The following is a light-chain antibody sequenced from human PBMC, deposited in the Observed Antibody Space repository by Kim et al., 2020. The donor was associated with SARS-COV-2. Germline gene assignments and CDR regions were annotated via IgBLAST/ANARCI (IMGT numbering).Light chain of an antibody. CDR2: AAS. CDR3: QKYNSAPHT. Sequence: ASVGDRVTITCRASQGISNYLAWYQQKPGKVPKLLIYAASTLQSGVPSRFSGSGSGTDFTLTISSLQPEDVATYYCQKYNSAPHTFGQGTRREIK. CDR1: QGISNY. V-gene: IGKV1-27*01. J-gene: IGKJ5*01.